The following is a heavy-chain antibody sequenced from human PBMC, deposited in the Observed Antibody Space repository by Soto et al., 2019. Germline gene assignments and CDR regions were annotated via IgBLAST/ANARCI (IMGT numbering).Heavy chain of an antibody. CDR1: GFTFSSYG. Sequence: QVQLVESGGGVVQPGRSLRLSCAASGFTFSSYGMHWVRQAPGKGLGWGAVIWYDGSNKYYADSVKGRFTISRDNSKNTLYLQMNSLRAEDTAVYYCARGDGDFWSAGQYYFDYWGQGTLVTVSS. V-gene: IGHV3-33*01. J-gene: IGHJ4*02. CDR3: ARGDGDFWSAGQYYFDY. D-gene: IGHD3-3*01. CDR2: IWYDGSNK.